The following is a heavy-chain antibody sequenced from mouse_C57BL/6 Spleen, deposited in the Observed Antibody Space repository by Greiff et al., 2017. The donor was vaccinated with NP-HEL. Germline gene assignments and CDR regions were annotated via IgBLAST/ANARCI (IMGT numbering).Heavy chain of an antibody. J-gene: IGHJ3*01. CDR3: VRRGDYDDGAWFAY. CDR1: GYAFSSSW. CDR2: IYPGDGDT. Sequence: VQLQQSGPELVKPGASVKISCKASGYAFSSSWMNWVKQRPGKGLEWIGRIYPGDGDTNYNGKFKGKATLTADKSSSTAYMQLSSLTSEDSAVYFCVRRGDYDDGAWFAYWGQGTLVTVSA. V-gene: IGHV1-82*01. D-gene: IGHD2-4*01.